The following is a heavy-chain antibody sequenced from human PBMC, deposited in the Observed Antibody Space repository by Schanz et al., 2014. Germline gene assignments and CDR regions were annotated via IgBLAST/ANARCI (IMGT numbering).Heavy chain of an antibody. CDR1: GGTFSSDT. V-gene: IGHV1-69*08. J-gene: IGHJ5*02. D-gene: IGHD3-22*01. CDR2: IVPIAGIT. Sequence: QVHLVQSGAEVKKPGSSVKVSCKASGGTFSSDTFSWVRQAPGQGLEWMGRIVPIAGITNYAQRFQGRVTVTADKSADTADMELSSRRPKDAAVYFYEREGALDDRGGFDPWGQGTLVIVSS. CDR3: EREGALDDRGGFDP.